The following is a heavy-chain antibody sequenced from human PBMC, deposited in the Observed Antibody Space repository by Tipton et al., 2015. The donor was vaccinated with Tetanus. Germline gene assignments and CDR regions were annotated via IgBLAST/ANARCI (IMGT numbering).Heavy chain of an antibody. CDR3: ASYNWNAHV. CDR2: ISYDGSNK. D-gene: IGHD1-20*01. Sequence: SLRLSCAASGFTFSSYAMHWVRQAPGKGLEWVAVISYDGSNKYYADPVKGRFTISRDNSKNTLYLQMNSLRAEDTAVYYCASYNWNAHVWGQGTTVTVSS. J-gene: IGHJ6*02. CDR1: GFTFSSYA. V-gene: IGHV3-30-3*01.